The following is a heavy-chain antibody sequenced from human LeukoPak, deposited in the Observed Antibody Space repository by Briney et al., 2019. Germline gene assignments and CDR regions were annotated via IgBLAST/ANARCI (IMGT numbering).Heavy chain of an antibody. CDR2: ISWNSGSI. V-gene: IGHV3-9*01. D-gene: IGHD2-21*02. CDR3: AREVTPYY. CDR1: GFTFDDYA. J-gene: IGHJ4*02. Sequence: GGSLRLSCAASGFTFDDYAMHWVRQAPGKGLEWVSGISWNSGSIGYADSVKGRFTISRDNAKNSLYLQMNSLRAEDTAVYYCAREVTPYYWGQGTLVTVSS.